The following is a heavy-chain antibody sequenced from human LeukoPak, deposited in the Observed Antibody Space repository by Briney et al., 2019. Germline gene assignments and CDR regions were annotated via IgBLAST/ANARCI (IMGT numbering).Heavy chain of an antibody. Sequence: GGSLGLSCAASGFSFQTYDMSWVRQAPGKGLEWVATIIANSRGATYYADSVKGRFIVSRDSSQKTLFVRMDRLRVEGTGIYYWAELKGRINWFDPWGQGILVTVSS. CDR3: AELKGRINWFDP. J-gene: IGHJ5*02. CDR1: GFSFQTYD. CDR2: IIANSRGAT. V-gene: IGHV3-23*01.